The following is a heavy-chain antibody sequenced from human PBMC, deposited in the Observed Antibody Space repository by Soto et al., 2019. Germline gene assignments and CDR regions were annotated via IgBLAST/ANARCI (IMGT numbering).Heavy chain of an antibody. CDR1: GGTFSNYA. J-gene: IGHJ6*02. D-gene: IGHD6-19*01. CDR3: AIWVKEAGIGGNYSYGMDV. CDR2: IMPIFGRP. Sequence: QVQLVQSGAEVKKPGSSVKVSCKASGGTFSNYAFSWVRQAPGQGLEWLGGIMPIFGRPDYAQKFRDRVTITAGESTRSAHMELSSLRSEDTAVYYWAIWVKEAGIGGNYSYGMDVWGQGTTVTVSS. V-gene: IGHV1-69*12.